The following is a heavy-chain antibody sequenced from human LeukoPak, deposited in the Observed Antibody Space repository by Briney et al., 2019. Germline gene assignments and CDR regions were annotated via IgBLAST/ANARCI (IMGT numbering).Heavy chain of an antibody. D-gene: IGHD2-15*01. J-gene: IGHJ6*03. CDR2: ISSSSSYI. CDR3: ARIRLGDCSGGSCRTYYYYYMDV. Sequence: GGSLRLSCAPSGFTFSSYSMNWVRQAPGKGLKWVSSISSSSSYIYCADSVKGRFTISRDNAKNSLYLQMSSLRAEDTAVHYCARIRLGDCSGGSCRTYYYYYMDVWGKGTTVTVSS. V-gene: IGHV3-21*01. CDR1: GFTFSSYS.